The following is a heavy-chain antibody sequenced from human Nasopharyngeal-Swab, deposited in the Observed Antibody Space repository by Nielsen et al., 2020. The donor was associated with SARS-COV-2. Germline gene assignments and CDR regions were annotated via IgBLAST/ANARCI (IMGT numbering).Heavy chain of an antibody. J-gene: IGHJ5*02. CDR3: ARGTGSWWGNWFDP. D-gene: IGHD6-13*01. Sequence: SETLSLTCTVSGASVIGGNYYWSWIRQPPGKGLEWIGEINHSGSTNYNPSLKSRVTISVDTSKNQFSLKLSSVTAADTAVYYCARGTGSWWGNWFDPWGQGTLVTVSS. CDR2: INHSGST. CDR1: GASVIGGNYY. V-gene: IGHV4-34*01.